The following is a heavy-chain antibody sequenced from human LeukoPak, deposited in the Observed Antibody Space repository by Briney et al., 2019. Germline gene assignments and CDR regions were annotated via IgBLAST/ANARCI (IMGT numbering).Heavy chain of an antibody. CDR3: AKAPVTSCRGAYCYPFDS. CDR1: EFTFSTYG. V-gene: IGHV3-30*02. D-gene: IGHD2-21*01. Sequence: GGSLRLSCAASEFTFSTYGMHWVRQAPGKGLEWVAFIQYDGSYKDYGDSVKGRFTISRDNSKNTLYLQMNSLRAEDAAVYFCAKAPVTSCRGAYCYPFDSWGQGTLVTVSS. CDR2: IQYDGSYK. J-gene: IGHJ4*02.